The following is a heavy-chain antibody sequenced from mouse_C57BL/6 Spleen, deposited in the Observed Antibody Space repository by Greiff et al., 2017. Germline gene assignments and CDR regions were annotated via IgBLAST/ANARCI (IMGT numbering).Heavy chain of an antibody. CDR2: ISSGSSTI. CDR3: ARGAVYYYAMDY. J-gene: IGHJ4*01. CDR1: GFTFSDYG. Sequence: EVNVVESGGGLVKPGGSLKLSCAASGFTFSDYGMHWVRQAPEKGLEWVAYISSGSSTIYYADTVKGRFTISRDNAKNTLFLQMTSLRSEDAAMYYCARGAVYYYAMDYWGQGTSVTVSS. V-gene: IGHV5-17*01.